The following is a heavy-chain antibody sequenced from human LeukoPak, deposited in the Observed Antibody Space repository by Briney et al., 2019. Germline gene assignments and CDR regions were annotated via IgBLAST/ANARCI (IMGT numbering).Heavy chain of an antibody. CDR2: IKSKTDGGTT. Sequence: GGSLRLSCAASGFTFSNAWMSCVRQAPGKGLEWVGRIKSKTDGGTTDYAAPVKGRFTISRDDSKNTLYLQMNSLKTEDTAVYYCTAVDYYDSSGYEGYWGQGTLVTVSS. CDR3: TAVDYYDSSGYEGY. D-gene: IGHD3-22*01. CDR1: GFTFSNAW. J-gene: IGHJ4*02. V-gene: IGHV3-15*01.